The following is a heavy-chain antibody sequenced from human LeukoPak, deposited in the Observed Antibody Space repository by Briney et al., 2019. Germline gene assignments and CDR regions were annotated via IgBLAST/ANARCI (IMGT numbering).Heavy chain of an antibody. D-gene: IGHD4-17*01. J-gene: IGHJ6*02. CDR3: ARDTRTPNDYGDYGGDSLPHLSPYYYGMDV. Sequence: GGSLRLSCAASGFTVSSNYMSWVRQAPGKGLEWVSVIYSGGSTYYADSVKGRFTISRDNSKNTLYLQMNSLRAEDTAVYYCARDTRTPNDYGDYGGDSLPHLSPYYYGMDVWGQGTMVTVSS. CDR1: GFTVSSNY. V-gene: IGHV3-53*01. CDR2: IYSGGST.